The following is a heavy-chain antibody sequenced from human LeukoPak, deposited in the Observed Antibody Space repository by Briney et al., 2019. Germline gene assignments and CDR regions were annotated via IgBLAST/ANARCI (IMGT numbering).Heavy chain of an antibody. CDR1: GFTFSSYG. CDR2: ISYDGSNK. V-gene: IGHV3-30*03. D-gene: IGHD7-27*01. CDR3: ARDALNWGSWYFDL. Sequence: GGSLRLSCAASGFTFSSYGMHWVRQAPGKGLEWVAVISYDGSNKYYADSVKGRFTISRDNAKSPLYLQMSSLRAEDTAVYFCARDALNWGSWYFDLWGRGTLVTVSS. J-gene: IGHJ2*01.